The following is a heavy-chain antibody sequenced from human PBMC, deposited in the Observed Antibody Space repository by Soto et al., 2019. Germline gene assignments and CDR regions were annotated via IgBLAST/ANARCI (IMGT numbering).Heavy chain of an antibody. CDR1: GFTFSSYW. CDR3: AKRVWYFDL. Sequence: EVQLVESGGGLVQPGGSLRLSCAASGFTFSSYWMTWVRQAPGKGLEWVPNIKQDGSKKYYVDSVKGRFTISRDNAKNSLYLQMNSLRAEDTAVYYCAKRVWYFDLWGRGTLVTVSS. V-gene: IGHV3-7*01. CDR2: IKQDGSKK. J-gene: IGHJ2*01.